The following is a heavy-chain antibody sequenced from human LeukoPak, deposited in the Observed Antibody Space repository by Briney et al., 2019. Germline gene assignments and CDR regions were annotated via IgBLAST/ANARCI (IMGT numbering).Heavy chain of an antibody. CDR1: GYRISSYG. CDR2: ISGYNGNT. V-gene: IGHV1-18*01. CDR3: ARALQIGLLEY. Sequence: ASVKVSCKASGYRISSYGITWVRQAPGQGLEWMGWISGYNGNTNYAPKFQGRVTMTIDTSTSTAYVEVRSLRSDDTAVYYCARALQIGLLEYWGQGTVVTVSS. D-gene: IGHD2-15*01. J-gene: IGHJ4*02.